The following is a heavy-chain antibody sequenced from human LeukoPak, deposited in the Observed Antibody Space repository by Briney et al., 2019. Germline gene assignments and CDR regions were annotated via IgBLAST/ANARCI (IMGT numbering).Heavy chain of an antibody. Sequence: GGSLRLSCAASGFTFSSYEMNWVRQAPGKGLEWVSYISSSGSTIYYADPVKGRFTIPRDNAHNSLYLQMNSLRAEDTAVYYCARSPAGANYYLDVWGKGTTVTISS. V-gene: IGHV3-48*03. CDR2: ISSSGSTI. CDR3: ARSPAGANYYLDV. J-gene: IGHJ6*03. D-gene: IGHD1-14*01. CDR1: GFTFSSYE.